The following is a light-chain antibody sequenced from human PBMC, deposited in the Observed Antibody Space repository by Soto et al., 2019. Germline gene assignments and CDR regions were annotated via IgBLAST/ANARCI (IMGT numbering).Light chain of an antibody. CDR3: QQRSNWPPT. CDR2: DAS. V-gene: IGKV3-11*01. Sequence: EILLTKSPGTLSLSTGPRHTLSCMASQSVSSYLAWYQQKPGQAPRLLIYDASNRATGIQARFSGSGPGTDFTLTISSIEPEELAVDYCQQRSNWPPTVGQGTRLEIK. J-gene: IGKJ5*01. CDR1: QSVSSY.